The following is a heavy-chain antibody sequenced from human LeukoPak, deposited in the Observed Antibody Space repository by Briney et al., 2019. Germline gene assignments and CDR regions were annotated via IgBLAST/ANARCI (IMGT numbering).Heavy chain of an antibody. CDR2: FDPEDGET. D-gene: IGHD6-19*01. V-gene: IGHV1-24*01. CDR1: GYTLTELS. CDR3: ATIPGIAVAGVMDV. Sequence: GASVKVSCKVSGYTLTELSMHWVRQAPGKGLEWMGGFDPEDGETIYAQKFQGRVTVTEDTSTDTAYMELSSLRSEDTAVYYCATIPGIAVAGVMDVWGKGTTVTVSS. J-gene: IGHJ6*04.